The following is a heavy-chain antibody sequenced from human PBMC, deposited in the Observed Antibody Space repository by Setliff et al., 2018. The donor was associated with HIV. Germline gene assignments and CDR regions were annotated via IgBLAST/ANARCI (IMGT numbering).Heavy chain of an antibody. CDR1: GASINSGSYY. J-gene: IGHJ4*02. CDR2: INHSGTA. Sequence: SETLSLTCSVSGASINSGSYYWTWIRQAPGKGLEWIGEINHSGTANYNPSLKSRVTMSLDRSKRQFSLKLTSLIAADTAVYYCAGLSDFLDYWGLGNLVTVSS. CDR3: AGLSDFLDY. V-gene: IGHV4-39*07. D-gene: IGHD2-21*01.